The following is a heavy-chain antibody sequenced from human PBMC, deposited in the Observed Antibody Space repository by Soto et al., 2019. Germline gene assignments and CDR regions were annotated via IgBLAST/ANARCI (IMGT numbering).Heavy chain of an antibody. CDR2: IYWDDDM. CDR3: AHRRRAADTYIFDI. V-gene: IGHV2-5*02. CDR1: GFSLSTSGVG. D-gene: IGHD6-13*01. J-gene: IGHJ3*02. Sequence: QITLKETGPTLVKPTQTITLTCTFSGFSLSTSGVGVGWIRQPPGKALEWLAVIYWDDDMRYSPSLKSRLTITKDTSRNQVVLTMTNMDPVDTATYYCAHRRRAADTYIFDICGQWTMVTVSS.